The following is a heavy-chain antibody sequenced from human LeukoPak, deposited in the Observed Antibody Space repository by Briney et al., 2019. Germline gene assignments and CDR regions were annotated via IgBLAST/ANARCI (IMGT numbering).Heavy chain of an antibody. J-gene: IGHJ5*02. V-gene: IGHV6-1*01. CDR2: TYYRSTWYN. Sequence: SQTLSLTCAISRDSVSRNRAAWNWISQSPSRGLEWLGWTYYRSTWYNDYAVSVKSRMTINPHTSKNQFSLQLNSVTPEDTAVYYCARGAYCSGGSCYSNWFDPWGQGTLVTVSS. CDR1: RDSVSRNRAA. CDR3: ARGAYCSGGSCYSNWFDP. D-gene: IGHD2-15*01.